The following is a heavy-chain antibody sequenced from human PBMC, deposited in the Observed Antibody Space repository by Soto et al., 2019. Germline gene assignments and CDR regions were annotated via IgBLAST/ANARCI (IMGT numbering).Heavy chain of an antibody. J-gene: IGHJ3*02. V-gene: IGHV1-18*01. CDR3: ARGKGRGYSYGYGAFDI. CDR1: GYTFTSYG. D-gene: IGHD5-18*01. Sequence: ASVKLSCKASGYTFTSYGISWVRQAPGQGLEWMGWISAYNGNTNYAQKLQGRVTMTTDTSTSTAYMELRSLRSDDTAVYYCARGKGRGYSYGYGAFDIWGQGTMVTVSS. CDR2: ISAYNGNT.